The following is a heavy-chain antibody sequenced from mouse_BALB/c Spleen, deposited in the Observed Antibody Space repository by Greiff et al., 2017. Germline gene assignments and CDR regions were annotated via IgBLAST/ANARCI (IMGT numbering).Heavy chain of an antibody. J-gene: IGHJ3*01. CDR2: IYPGSGST. D-gene: IGHD2-1*01. CDR1: GYTFTDYV. Sequence: VKLVESGPELVKPGASVKMSCKASGYTFTDYVISWVKQRTGQGLEWIGEIYPGSGSTYYNEKFKGKATLTADKSSNTAYMQLSSLTSEDSAVYFCARGGNSAWFAYWGQGTLVTVSA. V-gene: IGHV1-77*01. CDR3: ARGGNSAWFAY.